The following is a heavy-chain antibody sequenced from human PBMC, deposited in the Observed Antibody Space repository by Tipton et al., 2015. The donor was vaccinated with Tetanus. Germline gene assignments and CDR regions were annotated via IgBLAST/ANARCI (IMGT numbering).Heavy chain of an antibody. V-gene: IGHV4-34*01. D-gene: IGHD1-26*01. CDR2: INHSGST. CDR3: ARGRDSGSYKNEARYWYFDL. Sequence: GLVKPSETLSLTCAVYGGSFSGYYWSWIRQPPGKGLEWIGEINHSGSTNYNPSLKSRVTISVDTSKNQFSLKLSSVTAADTAVYYCARGRDSGSYKNEARYWYFDLWGRGTLVTVSS. CDR1: GGSFSGYY. J-gene: IGHJ2*01.